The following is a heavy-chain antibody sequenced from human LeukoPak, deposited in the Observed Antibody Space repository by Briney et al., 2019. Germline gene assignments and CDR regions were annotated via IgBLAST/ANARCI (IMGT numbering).Heavy chain of an antibody. J-gene: IGHJ4*02. D-gene: IGHD3-22*01. CDR1: GFTFSSYA. Sequence: GGSLRPSCAASGFTFSSYAMSWVRQAPGKGLEWVSAISGSGGSTYYADSVKGRFTISRDNSKNTLYLQMNSLRAEDTAVYYCAKVLHYYDSSGYIDYWGQGTLVTVSS. V-gene: IGHV3-23*01. CDR3: AKVLHYYDSSGYIDY. CDR2: ISGSGGST.